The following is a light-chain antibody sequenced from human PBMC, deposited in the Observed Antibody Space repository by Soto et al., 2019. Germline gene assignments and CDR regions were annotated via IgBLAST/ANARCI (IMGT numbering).Light chain of an antibody. J-gene: IGKJ5*01. CDR1: QTVSRSA. CDR2: GAS. V-gene: IGKV3-20*01. CDR3: QQYGNSPFT. Sequence: EIVLTQSPGTLSLSPGERATLSCRASQTVSRSALAWYQQKPGQAPRLLIYGASNRATGIPDRFSGSGSGTDFTLTISRLEPEDFEVYYCQQYGNSPFTFGQGTRLEIK.